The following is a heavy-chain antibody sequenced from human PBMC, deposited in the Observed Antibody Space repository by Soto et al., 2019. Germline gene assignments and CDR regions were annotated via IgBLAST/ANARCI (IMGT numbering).Heavy chain of an antibody. V-gene: IGHV4-30-2*01. Sequence: SETLSLTCAVSGGSISSGGYSWSWIRQPPGKGLEWIGYIYHSGSTYYNPSLKSRVTISVDRSKNQFSLKLSSVTAADTAVYYCARGGGTGQVTLYYFAYWGQGTLVTVSS. D-gene: IGHD1-1*01. CDR2: IYHSGST. CDR1: GGSISSGGYS. J-gene: IGHJ4*02. CDR3: ARGGGTGQVTLYYFAY.